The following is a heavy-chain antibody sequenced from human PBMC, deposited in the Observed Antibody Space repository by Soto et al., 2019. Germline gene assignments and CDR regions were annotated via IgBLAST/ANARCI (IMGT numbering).Heavy chain of an antibody. J-gene: IGHJ5*02. CDR1: GFTFSGSA. D-gene: IGHD4-17*01. CDR2: IRSKANSYAT. V-gene: IGHV3-73*01. Sequence: EVQLVESGGGLVQPGGSLKLSCAASGFTFSGSAMHWVRQASGKGLEWVGRIRSKANSYATAYAASVKGRFTIFRDDVKNTDDLQKNSLSSVDKDVYYCNNVISTVTTPNGVSDHWGLGTL. CDR3: NNVISTVTTPNGVSDH.